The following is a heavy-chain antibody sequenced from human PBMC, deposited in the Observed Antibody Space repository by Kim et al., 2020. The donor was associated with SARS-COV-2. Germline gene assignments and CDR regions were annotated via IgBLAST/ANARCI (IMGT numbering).Heavy chain of an antibody. D-gene: IGHD2-15*01. V-gene: IGHV3-15*01. Sequence: PVKGRFTISRDDSKNTLYLQMNSLKTEDTAVYYCTTVAFVVVVAATGRDYWGQGTLVTVSS. J-gene: IGHJ4*02. CDR3: TTVAFVVVVAATGRDY.